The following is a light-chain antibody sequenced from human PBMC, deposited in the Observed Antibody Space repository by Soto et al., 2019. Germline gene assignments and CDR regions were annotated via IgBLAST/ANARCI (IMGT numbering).Light chain of an antibody. V-gene: IGKV3-15*01. CDR2: DTS. CDR3: QRYNNWWT. J-gene: IGKJ1*01. Sequence: ILLTQSPATLSVSPGERVTLSCRASQSLNSNLAWYQQRPGQAPRLLIYDTSTRATGIPARFSGSGSGTEFTLTISSLQSEDFAVYYCQRYNNWWTFGQGTKVEIK. CDR1: QSLNSN.